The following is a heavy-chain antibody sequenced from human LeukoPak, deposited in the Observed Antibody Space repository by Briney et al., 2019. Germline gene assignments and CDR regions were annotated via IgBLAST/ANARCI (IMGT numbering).Heavy chain of an antibody. CDR2: INTNTGNP. J-gene: IGHJ4*02. Sequence: ASVTVSCKASGYTFSSYGISWVRQAPGQGLEWMGWINTNTGNPTYAQGFTGRFVFSLDTSASTAYLQISSLEAEDTAVYYCARAEGYCSGSTCFSYWGQGALVTVSS. V-gene: IGHV7-4-1*02. D-gene: IGHD2-15*01. CDR3: ARAEGYCSGSTCFSY. CDR1: GYTFSSYG.